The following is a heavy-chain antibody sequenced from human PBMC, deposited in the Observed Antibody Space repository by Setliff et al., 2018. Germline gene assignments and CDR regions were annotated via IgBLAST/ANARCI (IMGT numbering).Heavy chain of an antibody. J-gene: IGHJ5*02. Sequence: SETLSLTCSVSGASISTTYYYWDWIRQSPEKGLEWIGTIYQNGITYYNPSVKSRVTISVDKSKNQFSLSLRSVTAADTAVYYCATDGPVLNGNYISWGQGTLVTVSS. CDR2: IYQNGIT. D-gene: IGHD3-10*01. CDR1: GASISTTYYY. CDR3: ATDGPVLNGNYIS. V-gene: IGHV4-39*07.